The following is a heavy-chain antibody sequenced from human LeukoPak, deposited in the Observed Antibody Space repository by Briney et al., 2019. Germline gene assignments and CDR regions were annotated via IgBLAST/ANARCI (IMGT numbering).Heavy chain of an antibody. CDR2: ISWNGGSI. D-gene: IGHD6-13*01. CDR1: GFTSDDYA. Sequence: GRSLRLSCAASGFTSDDYAMHWVRQAPGKGLEWVSGISWNGGSIDYAGSVKGRFTISRDNAKNSLYLQMNSLKSEDTALYYCAKDIGGGSSWFYYFDYWGQGTLVTVSS. J-gene: IGHJ4*02. CDR3: AKDIGGGSSWFYYFDY. V-gene: IGHV3-9*02.